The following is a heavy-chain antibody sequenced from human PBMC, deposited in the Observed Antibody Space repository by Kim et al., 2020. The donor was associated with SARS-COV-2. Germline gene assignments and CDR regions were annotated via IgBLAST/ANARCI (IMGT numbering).Heavy chain of an antibody. D-gene: IGHD6-13*01. V-gene: IGHV3-49*02. J-gene: IGHJ4*02. CDR3: TRERGSSWYSPADY. Sequence: AACVKGRFPISRNDSKSIAYLQMNSLKTEDTAVYYCTRERGSSWYSPADYWGQGTLVTVSS.